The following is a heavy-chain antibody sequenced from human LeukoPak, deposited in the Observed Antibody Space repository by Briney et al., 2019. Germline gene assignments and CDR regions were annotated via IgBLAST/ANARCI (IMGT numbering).Heavy chain of an antibody. CDR2: ISGSGGRT. Sequence: PGGSLRLSCTASGFTFGDYAMSWVRQAPGKGLEWVSTISGSGGRTYYADSVKGRFTISRDNSKNTVYLQMNSLRAEDTAVYYCAKEVAGWGKYCSSTSCSGMDVWGQGTTVTVSS. D-gene: IGHD2-2*01. CDR3: AKEVAGWGKYCSSTSCSGMDV. J-gene: IGHJ6*02. V-gene: IGHV3-23*01. CDR1: GFTFGDYA.